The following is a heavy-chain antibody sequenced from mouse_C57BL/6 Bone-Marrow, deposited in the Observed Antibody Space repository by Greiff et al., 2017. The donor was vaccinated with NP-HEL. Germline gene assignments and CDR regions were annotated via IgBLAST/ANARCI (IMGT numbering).Heavy chain of an antibody. D-gene: IGHD5-2*01. CDR1: GYTFTDYY. V-gene: IGHV1-26*01. J-gene: IGHJ4*01. CDR2: INPNNGGT. CDR3: AREYRAMDY. Sequence: VQLQQSGPELVKPGASVKISCKASGYTFTDYYMNWVKQSHGKSLEWIGDINPNNGGTSYNQKFKGKATLTVDKSSSTAYMELRSLTSEDSAVYYCAREYRAMDYWGQGTSVTVSS.